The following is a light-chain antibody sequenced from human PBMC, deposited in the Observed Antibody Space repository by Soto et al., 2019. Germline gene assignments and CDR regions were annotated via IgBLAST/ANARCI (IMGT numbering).Light chain of an antibody. J-gene: IGKJ2*01. V-gene: IGKV3D-20*01. Sequence: EIVLTQSPATLSLSPGERATLSCGASQTVSNSYLAWYQQKPGLAPRLLIYDASTRATGIPDRFSGGGSATGFTLTISRLEPEDFAVYLCQQYGSSPYTFGQGTKVDIK. CDR2: DAS. CDR3: QQYGSSPYT. CDR1: QTVSNSY.